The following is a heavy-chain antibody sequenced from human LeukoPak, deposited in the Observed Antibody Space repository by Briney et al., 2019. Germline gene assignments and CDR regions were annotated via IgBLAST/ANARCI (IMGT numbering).Heavy chain of an antibody. V-gene: IGHV4-39*01. Sequence: SKTLSLTCTVSGGSISSSSYYWGWIRQPPGKGLEWIGSIYYSGSTYYNPSLKSRVTISVDTSKNQFSLKLSSVTAADTAVYYCAWAAGATASDYWGQGTLVTVSS. CDR1: GGSISSSSYY. J-gene: IGHJ4*02. CDR2: IYYSGST. D-gene: IGHD1-26*01. CDR3: AWAAGATASDY.